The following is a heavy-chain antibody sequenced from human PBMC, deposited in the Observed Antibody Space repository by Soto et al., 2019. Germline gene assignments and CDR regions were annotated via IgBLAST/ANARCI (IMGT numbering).Heavy chain of an antibody. J-gene: IGHJ6*02. V-gene: IGHV3-7*03. CDR1: GFTFSSYW. D-gene: IGHD2-15*01. CDR2: IKQDGSEK. Sequence: GGSLRLSCAASGFTFSSYWMSWVRQAPGKGLEWVANIKQDGSEKYYVDSVKGRFTISRDNAKNSLYLQMNSLRAEDTAVYYCAKGITDTGGYYYYSMDVWGQGTAVTVSS. CDR3: AKGITDTGGYYYYSMDV.